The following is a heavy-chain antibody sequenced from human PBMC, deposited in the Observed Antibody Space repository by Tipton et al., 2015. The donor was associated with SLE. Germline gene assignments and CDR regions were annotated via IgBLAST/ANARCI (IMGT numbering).Heavy chain of an antibody. J-gene: IGHJ4*02. CDR2: IYYSGNT. CDR3: AKVLQGAMVPYYFAS. V-gene: IGHV4-31*03. CDR1: GGSITSGDYY. Sequence: TLSLTCTVSGGSITSGDYYWSWIRQHPGKGLEWIGYIYYSGNTFYNPSLKSRITISIDTSKNQFSLKLTSVAAADTAVYYCAKVLQGAMVPYYFASWGQGTLVSVSS. D-gene: IGHD5-18*01.